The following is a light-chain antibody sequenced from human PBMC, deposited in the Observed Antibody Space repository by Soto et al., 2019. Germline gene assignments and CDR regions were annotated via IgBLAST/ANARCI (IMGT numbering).Light chain of an antibody. V-gene: IGKV1-5*01. Sequence: IRMTQSPSSLSASTGDRVTITCRASQAIDSWLAWYQQKPGKAPKLLIYDASSLESGVPSRFSGSGSGTGFTLTISSLQPDDFATYYCQQYKSSSTFGQGTKVDIK. CDR3: QQYKSSST. CDR1: QAIDSW. CDR2: DAS. J-gene: IGKJ1*01.